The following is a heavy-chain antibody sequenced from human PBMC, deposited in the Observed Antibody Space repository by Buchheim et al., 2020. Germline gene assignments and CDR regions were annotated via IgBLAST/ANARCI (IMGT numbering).Heavy chain of an antibody. CDR1: GGSISSSSYY. CDR3: AEAPGYYDSSGYYGADAFDI. V-gene: IGHV4-39*07. J-gene: IGHJ3*02. CDR2: IYYSGST. Sequence: QLQLQESGPGLVKPSETLSLTCTVSGGSISSSSYYWGWIRQPPGKGLEWIGSIYYSGSTYYNPSLQSRVTISVDTSTNQFSLKLSSVTAADTAVYYCAEAPGYYDSSGYYGADAFDIWGQGT. D-gene: IGHD3-22*01.